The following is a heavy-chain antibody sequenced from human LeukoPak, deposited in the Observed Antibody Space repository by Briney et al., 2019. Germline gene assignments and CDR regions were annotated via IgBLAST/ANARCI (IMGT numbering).Heavy chain of an antibody. V-gene: IGHV3-23*01. CDR3: AKAVPKAVVTPSFDY. J-gene: IGHJ4*02. CDR2: ISGSAVST. Sequence: GGTLRLSCAASGFTFSRYGMSWVRQAPGKGLEWVSAISGSAVSTYYADSVKGRFTISRDNSKNALYLQMNSLRVEDTAVYYCAKAVPKAVVTPSFDYWGQGTLVTVSS. D-gene: IGHD4-23*01. CDR1: GFTFSRYG.